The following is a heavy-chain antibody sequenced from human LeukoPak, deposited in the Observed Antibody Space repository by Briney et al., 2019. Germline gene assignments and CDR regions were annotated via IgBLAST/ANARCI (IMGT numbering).Heavy chain of an antibody. Sequence: TSETLSLTCNVSGFSLTIGYFWGWIRQPPGKGLEWIGSIFHSGSTYFNPSLKSRVTISVDTSKNQFSLKLSSVTAADTAVYYCARGVHGWYSRDRGLYFDYWGQGTLVTVSS. D-gene: IGHD6-19*01. CDR2: IFHSGST. V-gene: IGHV4-38-2*02. J-gene: IGHJ4*02. CDR3: ARGVHGWYSRDRGLYFDY. CDR1: GFSLTIGYF.